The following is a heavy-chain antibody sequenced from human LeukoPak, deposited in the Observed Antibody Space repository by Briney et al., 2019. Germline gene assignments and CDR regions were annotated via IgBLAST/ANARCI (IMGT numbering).Heavy chain of an antibody. CDR3: ARGLTSMPPGGY. CDR2: INHSGST. J-gene: IGHJ4*02. V-gene: IGHV4-34*01. Sequence: SETLSLTCAVYGGSFSGYYWSWIRQPPGKGLEWIGEINHSGSTNYNPSLKSRVTILVDTSKNQFSLKLSSVTAADTAVYYCARGLTSMPPGGYWGQGTLVTVSS. CDR1: GGSFSGYY. D-gene: IGHD2/OR15-2a*01.